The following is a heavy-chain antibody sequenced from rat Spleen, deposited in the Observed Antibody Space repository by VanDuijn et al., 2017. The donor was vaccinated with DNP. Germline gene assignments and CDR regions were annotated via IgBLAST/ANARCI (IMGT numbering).Heavy chain of an antibody. V-gene: IGHV5S13*01. J-gene: IGHJ4*01. D-gene: IGHD1-1*01. Sequence: EVQLVESGGGLVQPGRSLKLSCAVSGFTFSNYGMAWVRQAPTKGLEWVASISTGGGNTYYRDSVKGRFTISRDNAKNTQYLQMDSLRSEDTATYYCARQGYSAGYYYAMDAWGQGTSVTVSS. CDR2: ISTGGGNT. CDR3: ARQGYSAGYYYAMDA. CDR1: GFTFSNYG.